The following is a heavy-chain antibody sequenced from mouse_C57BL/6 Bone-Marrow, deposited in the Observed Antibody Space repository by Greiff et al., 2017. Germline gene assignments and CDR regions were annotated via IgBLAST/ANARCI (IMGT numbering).Heavy chain of an antibody. V-gene: IGHV5-6*01. J-gene: IGHJ2*01. D-gene: IGHD3-3*01. CDR2: ISSGGSYT. Sequence: EVHLVESGGDLVKPGGSLKLSCAASGFTFSSYGMSWVRQTPDQRLEWVATISSGGSYTYYPDSVKGRFTISRDKAKNPLYLQMSSRKSEDTAMYYCERPGRGFDYWGQGTTLTVSS. CDR1: GFTFSSYG. CDR3: ERPGRGFDY.